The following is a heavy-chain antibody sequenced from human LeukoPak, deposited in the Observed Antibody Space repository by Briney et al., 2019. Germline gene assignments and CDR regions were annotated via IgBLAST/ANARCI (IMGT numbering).Heavy chain of an antibody. CDR2: ISSSSSYI. CDR3: AREPDYGGIPQGDALDI. D-gene: IGHD4-23*01. Sequence: GGSLRLSCAASGFTFSSYSMNWVRQAPGKGLEWVSSISSSSSYIYYADSVKGRFTISRDNAKNSLYLQMNSLRAEDTAVYYCAREPDYGGIPQGDALDIWGQGTMVTVSS. CDR1: GFTFSSYS. J-gene: IGHJ3*02. V-gene: IGHV3-21*01.